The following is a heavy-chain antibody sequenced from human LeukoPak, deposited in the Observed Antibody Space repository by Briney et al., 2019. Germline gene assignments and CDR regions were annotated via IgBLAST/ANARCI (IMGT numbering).Heavy chain of an antibody. D-gene: IGHD3-22*01. J-gene: IGHJ4*02. Sequence: PSETLSLTCAVSGYSISSGYYWGWIRQPPGKGLEWIGSIYHSGSTYYNPSLKSRVTISVDTSKNQFSLKLSSVTAADTAVYYCARVSDYYYDSSGYYQDYFGYWGQGTLVTVSS. CDR1: GYSISSGYY. V-gene: IGHV4-38-2*01. CDR3: ARVSDYYYDSSGYYQDYFGY. CDR2: IYHSGST.